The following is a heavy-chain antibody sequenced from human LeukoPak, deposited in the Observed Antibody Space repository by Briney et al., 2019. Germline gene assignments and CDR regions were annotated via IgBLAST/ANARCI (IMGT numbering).Heavy chain of an antibody. J-gene: IGHJ4*02. D-gene: IGHD3-3*01. CDR1: GFTFSSYT. CDR2: ITIGSTYI. CDR3: ARSYDFWSGYSDRQ. V-gene: IGHV3-21*01. Sequence: GGSLRLSCTVSGFTFSSYTMHWVRQAPGKGLEWVSSITIGSTYIYYADSVKGRFTISRDNAKNSLYLQMNSLRAEDTAVYYCARSYDFWSGYSDRQWGQGTLVTVSS.